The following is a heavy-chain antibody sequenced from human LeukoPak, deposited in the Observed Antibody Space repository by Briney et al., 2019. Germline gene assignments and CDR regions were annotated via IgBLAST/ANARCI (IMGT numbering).Heavy chain of an antibody. D-gene: IGHD4-23*01. Sequence: SLTLSCSANSFAVSGKYMSRVRQAPGQEKKRVSDIYSGGSTYYADSVKGRFTISRDNSKNTLYLQMNSLRAEDTAVYYCASPAYYGGTPYYFDYWGQGTLVTVSS. J-gene: IGHJ4*02. V-gene: IGHV3-66*02. CDR2: IYSGGST. CDR1: SFAVSGKY. CDR3: ASPAYYGGTPYYFDY.